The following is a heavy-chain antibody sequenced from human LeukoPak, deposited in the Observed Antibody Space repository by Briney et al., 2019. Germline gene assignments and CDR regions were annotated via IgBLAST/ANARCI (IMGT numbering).Heavy chain of an antibody. J-gene: IGHJ3*02. CDR1: GFTFSSYS. CDR3: ARDYGSSTSSPGAFDI. CDR2: ISSSSSYI. D-gene: IGHD2-2*01. Sequence: PGGSLRLSCAASGFTFSSYSMNWVRQAPGKGLEWVSSISSSSSYIYYADSVKGRFTISRDNAKNSLYLQMNSLRAEDTAVYYCARDYGSSTSSPGAFDIWGQGTMVTVSS. V-gene: IGHV3-21*01.